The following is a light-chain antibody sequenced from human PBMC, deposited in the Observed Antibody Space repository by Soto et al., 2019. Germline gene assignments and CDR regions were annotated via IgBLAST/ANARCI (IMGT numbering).Light chain of an antibody. J-gene: IGKJ4*01. CDR3: MQGLTSPLT. CDR1: LSLLGTNGSNY. CDR2: LGS. Sequence: EIVLTQSPLSLPVTPGEPASISCRSSLSLLGTNGSNYLAWYLQKPGQSPQGLIYLGSNRASGVPDRFSGSGSGTDFTLQISRVEAEDVGIYYCMQGLTSPLTFGGGTKVEIK. V-gene: IGKV2-28*01.